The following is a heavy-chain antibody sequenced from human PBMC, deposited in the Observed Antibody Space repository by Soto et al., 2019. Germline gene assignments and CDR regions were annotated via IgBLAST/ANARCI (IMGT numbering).Heavy chain of an antibody. CDR1: GFTFSSYS. CDR3: ARASYYYDGSGYHGY. CDR2: ISSSGSYI. Sequence: GGSMRLSCAASGFTFSSYSMNWVRKAPGKGLEWVSSISSSGSYIYYADSVKGRFTISRDNAKNSLYLQMNSLRAEDTAVYYCARASYYYDGSGYHGYWGQGTLVTVSS. V-gene: IGHV3-21*01. D-gene: IGHD3-22*01. J-gene: IGHJ4*02.